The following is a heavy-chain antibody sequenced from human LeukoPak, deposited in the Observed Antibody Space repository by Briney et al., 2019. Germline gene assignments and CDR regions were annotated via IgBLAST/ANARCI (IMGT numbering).Heavy chain of an antibody. CDR2: IFSNGDT. D-gene: IGHD5-24*01. Sequence: GGSLRLSCTASELTVSRNYMLWVRQAPGKGLEWVSLIFSNGDTHYADSVKGRFTISRDTSKNMVSLQMNSLRVEDTAMYYCTRDQMNYWGQGTLVTVSS. J-gene: IGHJ4*02. CDR1: ELTVSRNY. CDR3: TRDQMNY. V-gene: IGHV3-53*01.